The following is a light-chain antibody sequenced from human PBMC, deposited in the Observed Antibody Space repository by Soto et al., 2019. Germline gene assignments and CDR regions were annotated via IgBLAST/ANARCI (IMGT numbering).Light chain of an antibody. CDR3: SSYTSSSTGVV. CDR2: EVS. J-gene: IGLJ2*01. V-gene: IGLV2-14*01. CDR1: SSDVGGYNY. Sequence: QSVLTQPASVSGSPGQSITISCTGTSSDVGGYNYVSWYQQHPGKAPKLMIYEVSNRPSGVSNRFSGSKSGNTASLTNSGLQAEDEADYYCSSYTSSSTGVVFGGGTKVTVL.